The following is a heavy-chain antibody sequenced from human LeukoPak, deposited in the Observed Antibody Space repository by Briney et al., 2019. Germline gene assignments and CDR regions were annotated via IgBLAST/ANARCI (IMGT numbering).Heavy chain of an antibody. Sequence: GGSLRLSCAASGFIFSIYFMNWVRQAPGKGLEWVSSISRTSEYIHYADSVRGRFAISRDNAKNSVYLQMNSLRGEDTAVYFCAGGGDFDYWGQGILVTVSA. CDR2: ISRTSEYI. J-gene: IGHJ4*02. V-gene: IGHV3-21*01. CDR1: GFIFSIYF. D-gene: IGHD3-16*01. CDR3: AGGGDFDY.